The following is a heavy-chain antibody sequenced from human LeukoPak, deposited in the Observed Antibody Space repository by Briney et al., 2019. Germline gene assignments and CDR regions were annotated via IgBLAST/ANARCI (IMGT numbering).Heavy chain of an antibody. V-gene: IGHV3-23*01. CDR1: GFTFITYA. D-gene: IGHD3-16*02. CDR2: ISGSGANT. CDR3: AKERAGYTNPYYFDY. Sequence: GGSLRLSCAASGFTFITYAMSWVCQAPGQGLEWVSTISGSGANTYYADSVLGRFTITRVNSKNTLYLHMNSLVTEDTAVYYCAKERAGYTNPYYFDYCGQGTLGTVSS. J-gene: IGHJ4*02.